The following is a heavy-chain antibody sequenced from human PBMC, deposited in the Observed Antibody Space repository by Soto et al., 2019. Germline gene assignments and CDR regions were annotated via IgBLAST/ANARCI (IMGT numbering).Heavy chain of an antibody. Sequence: GGSLRLSCAASGFIVSSYQMMGVRQDPGKGLEWVSVIYDFGSTRYTYYADSVKGRFTISRDNSKNTLYLQMNSLRAEDTAVYYCARQVGPHCSGGSCHIYYYGMDVWGQGTTVTVSS. CDR1: GFIVSSYQ. CDR2: IYDFGSTRYT. CDR3: ARQVGPHCSGGSCHIYYYGMDV. D-gene: IGHD2-15*01. V-gene: IGHV3-53*01. J-gene: IGHJ6*02.